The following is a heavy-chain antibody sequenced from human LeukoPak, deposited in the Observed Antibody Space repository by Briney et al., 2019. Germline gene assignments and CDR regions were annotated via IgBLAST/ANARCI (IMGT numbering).Heavy chain of an antibody. V-gene: IGHV1-69*04. CDR2: IIPILGIA. CDR3: ARDRGSSWPGGDY. Sequence: SVKVSCKASGGTFSSYTISWVRQAPGQGLEWMGRIIPILGIANYAQKFQGRVTITADKSTSTADTELSSLRSEDTAVYYWARDRGSSWPGGDYWGQGTLVTVSS. J-gene: IGHJ4*02. D-gene: IGHD6-13*01. CDR1: GGTFSSYT.